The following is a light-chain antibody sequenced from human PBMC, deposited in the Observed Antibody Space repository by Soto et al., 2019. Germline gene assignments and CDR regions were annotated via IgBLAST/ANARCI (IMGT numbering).Light chain of an antibody. CDR1: QSVGNS. J-gene: IGKJ2*01. Sequence: VVMTQSPGTLSVSPGEGATLSCRASQSVGNSLAWYQQKPGQAPRLLIFGASTRVTGIPARFSGSGAGTEFTLTITSLQSEDFAVYYCQQYNSWPEYTFGQGTKVEIK. CDR2: GAS. V-gene: IGKV3-15*01. CDR3: QQYNSWPEYT.